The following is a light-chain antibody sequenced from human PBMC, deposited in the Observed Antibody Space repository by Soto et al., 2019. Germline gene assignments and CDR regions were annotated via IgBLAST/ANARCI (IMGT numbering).Light chain of an antibody. CDR3: SSYTSSTTNV. CDR2: DVS. J-gene: IGLJ1*01. V-gene: IGLV2-14*03. Sequence: QSVLTQPASVSGSPGQSITISCTGTSSDVGGYNYVSWYQQHPGKAPKLLINDVSNRPSGISDRFSGSKSGNTASLTISGLQAEDKADYYCSSYTSSTTNVFGTGTQLTVL. CDR1: SSDVGGYNY.